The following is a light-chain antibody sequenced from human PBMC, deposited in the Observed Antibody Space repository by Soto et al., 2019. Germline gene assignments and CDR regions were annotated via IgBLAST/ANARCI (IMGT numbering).Light chain of an antibody. V-gene: IGKV1-13*02. Sequence: AIQLTQSPSSLSASVGDRVTITCRASQGISSALAWYQQNPGKAPKLLISDASSLESGVPSRFSGSGSGTDFTLTISSLQPEDFATYYCQQFNSYPWTFGQGTKVEIK. CDR1: QGISSA. CDR3: QQFNSYPWT. J-gene: IGKJ1*01. CDR2: DAS.